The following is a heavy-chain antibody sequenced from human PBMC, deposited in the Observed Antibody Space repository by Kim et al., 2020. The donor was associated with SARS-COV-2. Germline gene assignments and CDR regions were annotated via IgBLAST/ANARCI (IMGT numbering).Heavy chain of an antibody. D-gene: IGHD3-10*01. V-gene: IGHV1-69*13. CDR3: ARGHRKGSHDAFDI. J-gene: IGHJ3*02. CDR1: GGTFSSYA. Sequence: SVKVSCKASGGTFSSYAISWVRQAPGQGLEWMGGIIPIFGTANYAQKFQGRVTITADESTSTAYMELSSLRSEDTAVYYCARGHRKGSHDAFDIWGQGTMVTVSS. CDR2: IIPIFGTA.